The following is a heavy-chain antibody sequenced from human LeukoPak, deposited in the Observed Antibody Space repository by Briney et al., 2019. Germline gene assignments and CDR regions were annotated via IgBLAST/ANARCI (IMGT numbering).Heavy chain of an antibody. CDR2: IYYSGNT. Sequence: SETLSLTCTVSGGSISNYFWSWIRQAPGKGLEYIGFIYYSGNTNYNPSFKSRVTISVDTSKKQFSLNLNSVTTADTAVYYCARGTRRHYDGSGYYYGEFDYWAREFWSPSPQ. J-gene: IGHJ4*02. CDR1: GGSISNYF. CDR3: ARGTRRHYDGSGYYYGEFDY. V-gene: IGHV4-59*01. D-gene: IGHD3-22*01.